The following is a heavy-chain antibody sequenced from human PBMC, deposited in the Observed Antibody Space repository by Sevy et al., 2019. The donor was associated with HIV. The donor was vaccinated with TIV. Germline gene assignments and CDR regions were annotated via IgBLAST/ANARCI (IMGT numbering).Heavy chain of an antibody. CDR3: ARSEYSSGEAEN. D-gene: IGHD6-25*01. CDR1: GGSFSGYY. V-gene: IGHV4-34*01. J-gene: IGHJ4*02. Sequence: SETLSLTCAVYGGSFSGYYWSWIRQPPGKGLEWIGEINHSGSTNYNPSLKSRVTISVDTSKNQFSLKLSSVTAADTAVYYCARSEYSSGEAENWGQGTLVTVSS. CDR2: INHSGST.